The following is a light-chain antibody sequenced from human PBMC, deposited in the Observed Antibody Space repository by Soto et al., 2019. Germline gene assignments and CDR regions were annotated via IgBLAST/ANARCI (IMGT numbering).Light chain of an antibody. J-gene: IGLJ1*01. CDR2: EVT. V-gene: IGLV2-14*01. CDR1: SGDIGSYNR. Sequence: GTSGDIGSYNRVSWYQQHPGKAPKLIIYEVTDRPSGVSNRFSGSKSGNTASLTISGLQAEDEAEYYCSSYTNINTRACVFGTGTKVTVL. CDR3: SSYTNINTRACV.